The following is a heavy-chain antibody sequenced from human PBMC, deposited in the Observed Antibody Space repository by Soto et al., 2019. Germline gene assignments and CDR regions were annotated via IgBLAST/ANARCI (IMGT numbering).Heavy chain of an antibody. CDR3: ARGMTTVTTLDY. J-gene: IGHJ4*02. CDR1: GGSISSYY. Sequence: SETLSLTCTVSGGSISSYYWSWIRQPPGKGLEWIGYIYYSGSTNYNPSLKSRVTISAGTSKNQFSLKLSSVTAADTAVYYCARGMTTVTTLDYWGQGTLVTVSS. CDR2: IYYSGST. D-gene: IGHD4-4*01. V-gene: IGHV4-59*08.